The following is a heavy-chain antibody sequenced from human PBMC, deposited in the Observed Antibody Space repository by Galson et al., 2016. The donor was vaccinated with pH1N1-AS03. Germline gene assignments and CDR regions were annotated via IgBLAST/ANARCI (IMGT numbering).Heavy chain of an antibody. CDR3: ARGQGYNSGYFDTDY. D-gene: IGHD3-22*01. V-gene: IGHV3-33*01. CDR1: GFTFSSYG. J-gene: IGHJ4*02. CDR2: IWYDGSNK. Sequence: SLRLSCAASGFTFSSYGMHWVRQTPGKGLEWVAAIWYDGSNKYYADSVKGRFTISRDNSKNTLYLQMSSLRAEDTAVYYCARGQGYNSGYFDTDYWGRGTLVTVSS.